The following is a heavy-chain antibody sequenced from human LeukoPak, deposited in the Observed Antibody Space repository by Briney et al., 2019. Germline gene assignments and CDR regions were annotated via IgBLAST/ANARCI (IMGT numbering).Heavy chain of an antibody. D-gene: IGHD2-15*01. Sequence: SETLSLTCTVSGGSISSYYWSWIRQPPGKGLEWTGYIYYSGSTNYNPSLKSRVTISVDTSKNQFSLKLSSVTAADTAVYYCARALPIGYCSGGSCYSGDYWGQGTLVTVSS. V-gene: IGHV4-59*01. CDR3: ARALPIGYCSGGSCYSGDY. CDR2: IYYSGST. J-gene: IGHJ4*02. CDR1: GGSISSYY.